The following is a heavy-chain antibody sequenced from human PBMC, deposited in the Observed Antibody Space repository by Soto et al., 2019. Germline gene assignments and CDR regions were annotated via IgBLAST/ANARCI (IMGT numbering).Heavy chain of an antibody. Sequence: SETLSLTCAVSGGSIISGGYSWTWIRQPPGKGLEWIGYIYHSGSTYYNPSLKSRVTISVDRSKNQFSLKLSSVTAADTAVYYCARGMTTVTTLDYWGQGTLVTVSS. J-gene: IGHJ4*02. CDR2: IYHSGST. CDR1: GGSIISGGYS. D-gene: IGHD4-4*01. CDR3: ARGMTTVTTLDY. V-gene: IGHV4-30-2*01.